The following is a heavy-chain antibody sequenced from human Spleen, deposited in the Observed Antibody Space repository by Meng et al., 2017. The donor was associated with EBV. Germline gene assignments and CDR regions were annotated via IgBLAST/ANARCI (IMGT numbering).Heavy chain of an antibody. D-gene: IGHD1-26*01. V-gene: IGHV4-39*01. CDR1: GGSISSSSYY. CDR3: ARQWEVRGPIDY. CDR2: LYYSGST. J-gene: IGHJ4*02. Sequence: QRQRPVSGPGLVKPSATLPPTSTVSGGSISSSSYYWGWIRQPPGKGLEWIGSLYYSGSTYYNPSLKSRVTISVDKSKNQFSLKLSSVSAADTAVYYCARQWEVRGPIDYWGQGTLVTVSS.